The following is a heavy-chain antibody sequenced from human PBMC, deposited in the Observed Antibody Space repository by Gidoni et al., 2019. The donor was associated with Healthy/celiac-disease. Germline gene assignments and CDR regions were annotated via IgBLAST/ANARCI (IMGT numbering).Heavy chain of an antibody. CDR2: IDPSDSYT. Sequence: EVQLVQSGAEVKKPGESLRISCKGSGYSFTSYWISWVRQMPGKGLEWMGRIDPSDSYTNYSPSFQGHVTISADKSISTAYLQWSSLKASDTAMYYCARGARRSQLLLPYYYYGMDVWGQGTTVTVSS. CDR3: ARGARRSQLLLPYYYYGMDV. D-gene: IGHD2-15*01. CDR1: GYSFTSYW. J-gene: IGHJ6*02. V-gene: IGHV5-10-1*03.